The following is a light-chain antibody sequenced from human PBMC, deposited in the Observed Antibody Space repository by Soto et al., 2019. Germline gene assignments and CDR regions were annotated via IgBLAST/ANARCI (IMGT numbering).Light chain of an antibody. V-gene: IGKV3-20*01. J-gene: IGKJ1*01. CDR2: GAS. Sequence: EIVLTQSPGTLSLSPGERATLSCRASQSVSSSYLAWYQQKPGQAPRLLIYGASSRATGIPDRFSGSGSGTDFTITISSLEPEDFAVYYCQPYGSSPTFGQGTKVEIK. CDR3: QPYGSSPT. CDR1: QSVSSSY.